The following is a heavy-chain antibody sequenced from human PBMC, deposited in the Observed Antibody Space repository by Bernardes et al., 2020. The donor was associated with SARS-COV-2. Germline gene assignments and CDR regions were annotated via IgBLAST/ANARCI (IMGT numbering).Heavy chain of an antibody. CDR2: INPNNGDT. D-gene: IGHD1-26*01. CDR3: ASVTWSQYDDFDI. CDR1: GYTFTGSY. V-gene: IGHV1-2*02. J-gene: IGHJ3*02. Sequence: ASVKVSCKASGYTFTGSYIHWVRQAPGQGLEWMVWINPNNGDTNYAQNFQGRVTMTRDTSISTAYMDLSRLRSDDTAMYYCASVTWSQYDDFDIWGQGTVVTVSS.